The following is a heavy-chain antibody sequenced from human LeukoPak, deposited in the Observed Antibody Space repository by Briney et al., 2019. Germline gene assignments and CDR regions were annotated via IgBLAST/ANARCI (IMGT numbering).Heavy chain of an antibody. V-gene: IGHV3-30*02. CDR1: GLTFSSYG. D-gene: IGHD3-10*01. Sequence: GGSLRLSCAASGLTFSSYGMHWVRQAPGKGLEGVAFIRYDGSNKYYADSVKGRFTISRDNSKDTLYLEMNSLRAEDTAVYYCAKEGLWFGDRSFDYWGQGTLVTVSS. J-gene: IGHJ4*02. CDR2: IRYDGSNK. CDR3: AKEGLWFGDRSFDY.